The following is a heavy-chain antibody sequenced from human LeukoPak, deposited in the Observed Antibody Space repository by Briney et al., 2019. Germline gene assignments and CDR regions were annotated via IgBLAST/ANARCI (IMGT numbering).Heavy chain of an antibody. D-gene: IGHD3-22*01. CDR1: GFTFSDYA. Sequence: GGSLRLSCAASGFTFSDYAMSWVRQAPGKGPEWVSAITGGGRTYYAASAKGRFTISRHRSKTKLYLHMNSLRAEDTAIYYCAKRGYYASGALRAHFEYWGQGTLVTVSS. CDR2: ITGGGRT. CDR3: AKRGYYASGALRAHFEY. V-gene: IGHV3-23*01. J-gene: IGHJ4*02.